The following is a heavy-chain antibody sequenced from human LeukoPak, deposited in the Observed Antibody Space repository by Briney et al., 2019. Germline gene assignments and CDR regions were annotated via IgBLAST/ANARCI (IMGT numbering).Heavy chain of an antibody. D-gene: IGHD3-3*01. J-gene: IGHJ6*03. CDR3: ARANGDFWSGYYTPYYYYMDV. V-gene: IGHV4-39*07. Sequence: SETLSLTCTVSGGSISSSSYYWGWIRQPPGKGLEWIGSIYYSGSTYYNPSLKSRVTISVDTSKNQFSLKLSSVTAADTAVYYCARANGDFWSGYYTPYYYYMDVWGKGTTVTVSS. CDR1: GGSISSSSYY. CDR2: IYYSGST.